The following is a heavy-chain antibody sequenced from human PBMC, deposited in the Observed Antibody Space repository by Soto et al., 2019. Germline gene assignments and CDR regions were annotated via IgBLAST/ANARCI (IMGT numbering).Heavy chain of an antibody. CDR1: GYTLSSNG. CDR3: ARLHGYSSGCYDY. D-gene: IGHD6-19*01. Sequence: QVQLVQSGAEVKKPGASVKVSCKASGYTLSSNGVSWVRQAPGQGLEWLGWISTFNGNAHYAQKFQGRVTMTTDTSTNTAYMELTRLSSDDTAVYYCARLHGYSSGCYDYWGQGTLVTVSS. V-gene: IGHV1-18*04. J-gene: IGHJ4*02. CDR2: ISTFNGNA.